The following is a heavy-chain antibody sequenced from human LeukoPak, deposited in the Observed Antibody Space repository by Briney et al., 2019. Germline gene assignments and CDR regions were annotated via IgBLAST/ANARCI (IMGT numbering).Heavy chain of an antibody. Sequence: SETLSLTCTVSGASISSDYWTWIRQPPGKGLEWIGYMSSSGSSNYDPSLKSRVTISVDTSKNQFSLKLTSVTAADTAVYYCARTVVQAVDVWGQGTTVTASS. CDR3: ARTVVQAVDV. J-gene: IGHJ6*02. D-gene: IGHD2-15*01. V-gene: IGHV4-59*08. CDR1: GASISSDY. CDR2: MSSSGSS.